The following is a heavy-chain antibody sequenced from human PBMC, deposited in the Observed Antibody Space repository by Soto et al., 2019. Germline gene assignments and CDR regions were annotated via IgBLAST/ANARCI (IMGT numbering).Heavy chain of an antibody. CDR3: ATHWGTPPYFDS. CDR1: GGSSIKPSYY. CDR2: IYYSGST. Sequence: PSETLSLTCTVSGGSSIKPSYYWAWIRQSSGKGLEWIGNIYYSGSTYYNPSLQSRITISVDTSKNLFSLQLISVTAADTAVYYRATHWGTPPYFDSWGPGTLVTVPS. V-gene: IGHV4-39*01. J-gene: IGHJ4*02. D-gene: IGHD3-16*01.